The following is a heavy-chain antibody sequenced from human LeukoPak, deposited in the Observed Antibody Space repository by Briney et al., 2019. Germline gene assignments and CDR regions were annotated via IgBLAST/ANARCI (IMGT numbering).Heavy chain of an antibody. D-gene: IGHD3-16*01. Sequence: ASVKVSCTASGYTIRNSGVTWVRQAPGQGLEWMGCINPYNGNTNYAQMFQGRVTMSTDTSTNTASMELKSLRSDDTAVYFCARVGAAGEFPDAFDIWGQGTLVTVSS. V-gene: IGHV1-18*01. J-gene: IGHJ3*02. CDR1: GYTIRNSG. CDR2: INPYNGNT. CDR3: ARVGAAGEFPDAFDI.